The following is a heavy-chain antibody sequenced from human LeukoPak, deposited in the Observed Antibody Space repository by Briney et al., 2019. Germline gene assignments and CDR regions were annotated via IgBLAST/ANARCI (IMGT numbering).Heavy chain of an antibody. CDR2: IYYSGST. V-gene: IGHV4-59*08. J-gene: IGHJ3*02. CDR3: ARRVWGYCSSTSCHVGAFDI. CDR1: GGSISSYY. D-gene: IGHD2-2*01. Sequence: SETLSLTCTVSGGSISSYYWSWIRQPPGKGLEWIGYIYYSGSTNYNPSLKSRVTISVDTSKNQFSLKLSSVTAADTAVYYCARRVWGYCSSTSCHVGAFDIWGQGTMVTVSS.